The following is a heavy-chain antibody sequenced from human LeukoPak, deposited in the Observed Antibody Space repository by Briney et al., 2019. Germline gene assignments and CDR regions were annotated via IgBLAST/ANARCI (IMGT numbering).Heavy chain of an antibody. V-gene: IGHV1-8*01. CDR2: MNPNSGNT. CDR3: ARAGHDAFDI. CDR1: VYTFTSYD. Sequence: ASVNASCKPSVYTFTSYDINWVRQATGQGLEWMGWMNPNSGNTGYAQKFQGRVTMTRNTSISTAYMELSSLRSEDTAVYYCARAGHDAFDIWGQGTMVTVSS. J-gene: IGHJ3*02.